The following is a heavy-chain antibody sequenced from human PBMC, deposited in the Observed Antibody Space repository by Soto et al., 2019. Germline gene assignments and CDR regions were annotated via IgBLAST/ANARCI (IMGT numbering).Heavy chain of an antibody. V-gene: IGHV3-30-3*01. J-gene: IGHJ4*02. CDR1: GFTFSSYA. CDR2: ISYDGSNK. Sequence: QVQLVESGGGVVQPGRSLRLSCAASGFTFSSYAMHWVRQAPGKGLEWVAVISYDGSNKYYADSVKGRFTISRDNSKNTLYLQMNSLRAEDTAVYYCARVEPSGWHFDYWGQGTLVTVSS. D-gene: IGHD6-19*01. CDR3: ARVEPSGWHFDY.